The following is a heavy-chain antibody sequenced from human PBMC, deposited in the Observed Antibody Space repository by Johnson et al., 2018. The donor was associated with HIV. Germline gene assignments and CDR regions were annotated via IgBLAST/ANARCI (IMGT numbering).Heavy chain of an antibody. CDR2: IYSGGST. V-gene: IGHV3-66*01. CDR1: GFTFSSYA. CDR3: VREGIQLWVDDAFDI. J-gene: IGHJ3*02. Sequence: EVQLVESGGGVVRPGGSLRLSCAASGFTFSSYAMSWVRQAPGKGLEWVSAIYSGGSTYYADAVKGRFTISRDNSKNTLYLQMNSLRAEDTAVYYCVREGIQLWVDDAFDIWGQGTMVTVSS. D-gene: IGHD5-18*01.